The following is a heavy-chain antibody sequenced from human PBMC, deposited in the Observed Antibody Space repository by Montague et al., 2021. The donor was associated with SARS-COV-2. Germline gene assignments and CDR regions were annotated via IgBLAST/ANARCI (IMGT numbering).Heavy chain of an antibody. V-gene: IGHV4-34*01. J-gene: IGHJ5*02. Sequence: SETLSLTCAVYGGSVSDYYWSWIRQPPGKGLEWIGETNHSGSTNYNPPLKSRVTTSVDTSKNQFSLKLTSVTAADTAVYYCARGPRITMIVVVITDIWFDPWGQGTLVTVSS. CDR1: GGSVSDYY. D-gene: IGHD3-22*01. CDR3: ARGPRITMIVVVITDIWFDP. CDR2: TNHSGST.